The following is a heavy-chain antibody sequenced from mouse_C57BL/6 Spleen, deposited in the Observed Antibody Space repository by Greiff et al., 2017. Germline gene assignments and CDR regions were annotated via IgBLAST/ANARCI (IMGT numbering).Heavy chain of an antibody. V-gene: IGHV1-9*01. CDR1: GYTFTGYW. CDR2: ILPGSGST. D-gene: IGHD1-1*01. Sequence: QVQLQQSGAELMKPGASVKLSCKATGYTFTGYWIEWVKQRPGHGLEWIGEILPGSGSTNYNEKFKGKATFTADTSSNTAYMHLSSLTTEDSAIYYCARFTTVVATGNYFDYWGQGTTLTVSS. J-gene: IGHJ2*01. CDR3: ARFTTVVATGNYFDY.